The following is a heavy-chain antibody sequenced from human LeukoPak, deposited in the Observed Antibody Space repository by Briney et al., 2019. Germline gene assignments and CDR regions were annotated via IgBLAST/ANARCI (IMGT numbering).Heavy chain of an antibody. CDR2: ISTSGTT. J-gene: IGHJ6*03. Sequence: TLSLTRTVSGGSISSGSYDWGWIRQPAGKGLEWFGRISTSGTTNYNPSLKSRVTISVDTSKNQFSLKLSSVTAADTAVYYCARGRTYYYYMDVWGKGNTVTVSS. CDR1: GGSISSGSYD. V-gene: IGHV4-61*02. CDR3: ARGRTYYYYMDV.